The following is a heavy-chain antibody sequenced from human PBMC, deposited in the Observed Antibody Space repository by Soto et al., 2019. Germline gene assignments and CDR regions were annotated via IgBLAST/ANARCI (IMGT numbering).Heavy chain of an antibody. CDR2: VCTGGAT. V-gene: IGHV3-53*01. D-gene: IGHD2-2*01. CDR1: GFDVTTNC. J-gene: IGHJ6*02. CDR3: ARDESYCSSTSCYVYYYYAMDV. Sequence: VGSLRLSCVGSGFDVTTNCMRWVRQAPGKGLECVSIVCTGGATHYADSVKGRFTISRDNSRNTLYLQMNSLRAEDTAVYYCARDESYCSSTSCYVYYYYAMDVWGQGTTVTVSS.